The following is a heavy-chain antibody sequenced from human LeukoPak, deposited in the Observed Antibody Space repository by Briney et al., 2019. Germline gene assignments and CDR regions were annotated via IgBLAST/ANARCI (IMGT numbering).Heavy chain of an antibody. CDR3: AREGSSWYGNYFDY. J-gene: IGHJ4*02. CDR2: IIPIFGTA. Sequence: GASVKVSCKASGYTFTSYDINWVRQATGQGLEWMGGIIPIFGTANYAQKFQGRVTITADKSTSTAYMELSSLRSEDTAVYYCAREGSSWYGNYFDYWGQGTLVTVSS. V-gene: IGHV1-69*06. CDR1: GYTFTSYD. D-gene: IGHD2-15*01.